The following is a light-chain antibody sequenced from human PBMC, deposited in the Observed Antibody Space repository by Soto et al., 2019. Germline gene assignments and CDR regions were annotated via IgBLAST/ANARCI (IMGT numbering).Light chain of an antibody. CDR1: QGIDTS. CDR2: AAS. CDR3: QQYNEWPIT. J-gene: IGKJ5*01. V-gene: IGKV1-9*01. Sequence: ILLTQSPSSLSASVGDRVTITCRASQGIDTSLAWYQQKPGKAPKLLIYAASSLQSGVPSRFSGSGSETQLTLTISSLQSEDFAVYYCQQYNEWPITFGQGTRLEIK.